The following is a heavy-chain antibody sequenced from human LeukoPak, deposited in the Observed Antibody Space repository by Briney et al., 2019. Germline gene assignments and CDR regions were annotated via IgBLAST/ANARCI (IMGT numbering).Heavy chain of an antibody. J-gene: IGHJ6*03. V-gene: IGHV4-59*01. CDR1: GGSISGFH. D-gene: IGHD2-2*01. Sequence: PSETLSLTCTVSGGSISGFHWSWIRQPPGKRLEWIGYIYDSGSTNYNPSLKSRATISVDTSKKQFSLKMSSVTAADTAVYYCARDLSYCSSTSCYGYMDVWGKGTTVTVSS. CDR3: ARDLSYCSSTSCYGYMDV. CDR2: IYDSGST.